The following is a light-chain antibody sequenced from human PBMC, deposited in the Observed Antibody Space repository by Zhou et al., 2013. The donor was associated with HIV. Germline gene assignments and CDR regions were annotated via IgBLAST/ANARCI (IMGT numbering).Light chain of an antibody. CDR2: KAS. CDR3: QQYNIYSGT. Sequence: DIQMTQSPSTLSASVGDRVTITCRASQSIDSWLAWYQQKPGKAPKLLIYKASTLESGVPSRFSGSGSGTEFTLTISSLQPDDFATYYCQQYNIYSGTFGRGTKVDIK. CDR1: QSIDSW. V-gene: IGKV1-5*03. J-gene: IGKJ1*01.